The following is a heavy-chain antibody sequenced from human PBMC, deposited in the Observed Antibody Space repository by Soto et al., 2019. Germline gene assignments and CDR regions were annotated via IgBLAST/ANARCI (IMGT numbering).Heavy chain of an antibody. CDR2: ISESGSDI. CDR1: GFTFSDTY. J-gene: IGHJ5*02. CDR3: ARPRRGGYNYWFDP. V-gene: IGHV3-11*01. Sequence: GGSLRLSCAASGFTFSDTYMSWIRQVPGTGLEWVSHISESGSDIYYADSVKGRFTISRDNAKKSLFLQMNSLRAEDTAVYYCARPRRGGYNYWFDPWGQGTLVTVSS. D-gene: IGHD5-12*01.